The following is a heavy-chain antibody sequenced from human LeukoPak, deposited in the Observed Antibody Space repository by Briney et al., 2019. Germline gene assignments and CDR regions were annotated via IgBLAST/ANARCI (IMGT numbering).Heavy chain of an antibody. CDR2: IYYSGST. D-gene: IGHD2-15*01. V-gene: IGHV4-59*08. Sequence: PSETLSLTCIVSGGSISPYYWSWIRQPPGSGLEWIAYIYYSGSTSYNPSLKSRVAISVDTSNNGVSLKLSSVTAADTAVYYCARHGYCSGGSCYWDYWGQGTLVTVSS. J-gene: IGHJ4*02. CDR1: GGSISPYY. CDR3: ARHGYCSGGSCYWDY.